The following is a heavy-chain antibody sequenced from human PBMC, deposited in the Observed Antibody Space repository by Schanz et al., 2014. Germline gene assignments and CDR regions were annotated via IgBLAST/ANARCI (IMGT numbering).Heavy chain of an antibody. J-gene: IGHJ4*02. Sequence: EVQLVESGGGLVRPGGSLRLSCTTSGLIFSTYTLNWVRQAPGKGLEWISYISFSGNTIYYADSVKGRFTISRDNAKNSLYLEMTSLRGEDTAVYYCARGVRIDYWGQGTLVTVSS. D-gene: IGHD3-3*01. CDR1: GLIFSTYT. CDR2: ISFSGNTI. CDR3: ARGVRIDY. V-gene: IGHV3-48*01.